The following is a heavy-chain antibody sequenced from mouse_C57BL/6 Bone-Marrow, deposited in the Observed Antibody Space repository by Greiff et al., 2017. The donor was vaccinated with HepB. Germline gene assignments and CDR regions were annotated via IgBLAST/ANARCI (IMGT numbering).Heavy chain of an antibody. CDR2: INSDGGST. J-gene: IGHJ1*03. Sequence: EVMLVESGGGLVQPGESLKLSCESNEYEFPSHDMSWVRKTPEKRLELVAAINSDGGSTYYPDTMESRFIISRDNTKKTLYLQMCSLRSEDTALYYCARHDYYGSSWYFDVWGTGTTVTVSS. V-gene: IGHV5-2*01. D-gene: IGHD1-1*01. CDR1: EYEFPSHD. CDR3: ARHDYYGSSWYFDV.